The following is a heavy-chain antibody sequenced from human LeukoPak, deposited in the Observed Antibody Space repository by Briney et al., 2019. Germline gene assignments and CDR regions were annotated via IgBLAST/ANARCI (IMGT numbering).Heavy chain of an antibody. D-gene: IGHD2-15*01. Sequence: GGSLRLSCAASGFTFSRYAMTWVRQAQGKGLEWVSSIGGSGDTYYADSVKGRLTISRDNSKNTLFLQMNSLRTDDTAVYYCAEYDVVVVAAERWFDPWGQGTLVTVSS. V-gene: IGHV3-23*01. J-gene: IGHJ5*02. CDR3: AEYDVVVVAAERWFDP. CDR1: GFTFSRYA. CDR2: IGGSGDT.